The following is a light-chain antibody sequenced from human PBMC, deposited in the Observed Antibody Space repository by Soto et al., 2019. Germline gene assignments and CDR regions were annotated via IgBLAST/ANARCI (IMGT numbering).Light chain of an antibody. V-gene: IGKV1-33*01. CDR2: DIS. Sequence: DIQLTQSASSLSASVGDRVTITGQASQVITNYLNWYQQKPGKAPKLLIYDISTLEIGVPSRFGGSGSGTHFTFTITGLQPEDIATSYCQQYENLPYTFGQGTKLEI. CDR3: QQYENLPYT. J-gene: IGKJ2*01. CDR1: QVITNY.